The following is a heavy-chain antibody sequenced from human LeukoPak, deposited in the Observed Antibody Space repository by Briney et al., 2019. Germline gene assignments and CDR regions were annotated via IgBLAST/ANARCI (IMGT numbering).Heavy chain of an antibody. V-gene: IGHV3-53*01. CDR3: AKDGPYYYDSSGYSLDY. D-gene: IGHD3-22*01. CDR2: IYSGGST. J-gene: IGHJ4*02. Sequence: GGSLRLSCAASGFTVSSNYMSWVRQAPGKGLEWVSVIYSGGSTYYADSVKGRFTISRDNSKNTLYLQMNSLRAEDTAVYYCAKDGPYYYDSSGYSLDYWGQGTLVTVSS. CDR1: GFTVSSNY.